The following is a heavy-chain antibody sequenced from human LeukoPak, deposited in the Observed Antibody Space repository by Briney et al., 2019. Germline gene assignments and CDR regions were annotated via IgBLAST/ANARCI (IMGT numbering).Heavy chain of an antibody. CDR1: GGSISSGSYY. CDR2: IYTSGST. Sequence: KSSETLSLTCTVSGGSISSGSYYWSWIRQPAGKGLEWIGRIYTSGSTNYNPSLKSRVTISVDTSKNQFSLKLSSVTAADTAVYYCARGSVAPSGPYYFDYWGQGTLVTVSS. D-gene: IGHD2-15*01. V-gene: IGHV4-61*02. J-gene: IGHJ4*02. CDR3: ARGSVAPSGPYYFDY.